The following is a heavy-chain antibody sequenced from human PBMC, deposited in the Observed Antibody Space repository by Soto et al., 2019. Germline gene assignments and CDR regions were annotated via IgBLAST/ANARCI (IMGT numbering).Heavy chain of an antibody. CDR2: INHSGST. V-gene: IGHV4-34*01. J-gene: IGHJ6*02. CDR3: ARKKVRFLELLSNGMDV. D-gene: IGHD3-3*01. Sequence: SETLSLTCAVYGGSFSGYYWSWIRQPPGKGLEWIGEINHSGSTNYNPSLKSRVTISVDTSKNQFSLKLSSVTAADTAVYFCARKKVRFLELLSNGMDVWGQGTTVTVSS. CDR1: GGSFSGYY.